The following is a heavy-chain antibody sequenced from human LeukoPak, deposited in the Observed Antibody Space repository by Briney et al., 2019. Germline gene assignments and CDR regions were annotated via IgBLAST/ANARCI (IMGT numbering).Heavy chain of an antibody. V-gene: IGHV3-23*01. CDR3: AKQIEADNWFDS. CDR1: GFTFRNFA. CDR2: ISGSGGTT. J-gene: IGHJ5*01. Sequence: GGSLRLSCAASGFTFRNFAMGWVRRAPGKGLEWVSSISGSGGTTYYADSVKGRFSIFRDNSRNALYLQMKSLRAEDTAVYYCAKQIEADNWFDSWGQGTLVTVSS. D-gene: IGHD2/OR15-2a*01.